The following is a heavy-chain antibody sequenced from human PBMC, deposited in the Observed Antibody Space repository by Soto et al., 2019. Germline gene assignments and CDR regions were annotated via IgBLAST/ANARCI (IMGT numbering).Heavy chain of an antibody. CDR2: IYYSGST. J-gene: IGHJ3*02. V-gene: IGHV4-59*07. CDR1: NGSIIHDY. CDR3: ASGLTLATTMCNGFEI. D-gene: IGHD3-10*02. Sequence: SDTLSLTCTLANGSIIHDYRSWIRQPPGKGPEWIGYIYYSGSTNYNPTLKSRVTMSVDMSRNQLSLKLNSVTAADTAVYYCASGLTLATTMCNGFEIWDIETMVT.